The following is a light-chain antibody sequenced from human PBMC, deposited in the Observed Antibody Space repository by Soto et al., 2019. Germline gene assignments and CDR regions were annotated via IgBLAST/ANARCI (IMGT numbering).Light chain of an antibody. CDR2: RAS. CDR3: QQYGSSPKT. CDR1: QTIYSN. Sequence: ILMTQSPATLSVSLGERATLSCKAGQTIYSNVAWYQQRPGQAPRLRIYRASTRATGVPARFSGSGSGTEFTLTISSLQPDDFAVYYCQQYGSSPKTFGQGTK. J-gene: IGKJ1*01. V-gene: IGKV3-15*01.